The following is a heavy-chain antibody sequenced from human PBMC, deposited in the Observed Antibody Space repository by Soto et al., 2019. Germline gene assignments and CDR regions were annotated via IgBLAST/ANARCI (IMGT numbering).Heavy chain of an antibody. CDR1: GFTFSSYA. CDR3: AKDSAYYDFWSGYSGCFDY. CDR2: ISGSGGST. D-gene: IGHD3-3*01. Sequence: EVQLLESGGGLVQPGGSLRLSCAASGFTFSSYAMSWVRQAPGKGLEWVSAISGSGGSTYYADSVKGRFTISRDNSKNTLYLHMNSLRAEDTAVYYCAKDSAYYDFWSGYSGCFDYWGQGTLVTVSS. V-gene: IGHV3-23*01. J-gene: IGHJ4*02.